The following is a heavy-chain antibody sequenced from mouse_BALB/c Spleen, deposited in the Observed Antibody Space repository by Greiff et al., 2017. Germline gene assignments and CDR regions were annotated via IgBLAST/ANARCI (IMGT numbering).Heavy chain of an antibody. J-gene: IGHJ3*01. CDR1: GYAFTSYN. CDR3: ARVGLTGTCAY. CDR2: IDPYNGGT. D-gene: IGHD4-1*01. Sequence: EVQLQESGPELVKPGASVKVSCKASGYAFTSYNMYWVKQSPGKSLEWIGYIDPYNGGTSYNQKFKGKATLTVDKSSSTAYMHLNSLTTEDSAVYYCARVGLTGTCAYWGQGTLVTVSA. V-gene: IGHV1S135*01.